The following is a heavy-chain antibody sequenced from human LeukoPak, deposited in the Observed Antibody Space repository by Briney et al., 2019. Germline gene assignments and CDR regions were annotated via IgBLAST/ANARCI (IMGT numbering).Heavy chain of an antibody. CDR1: GFTFRSHA. V-gene: IGHV3-23*01. D-gene: IGHD6-19*01. Sequence: GGSLRLSCVGSGFTFRSHAMSWVRQAPEKGLEFVSGIYENGGTTYYADSVKGRFSISRDNSKNTLYLQMDSLRGEDTAVYYCAKDFRIGCSARFDYWGQGALVTVSS. CDR2: IYENGGTT. J-gene: IGHJ4*02. CDR3: AKDFRIGCSARFDY.